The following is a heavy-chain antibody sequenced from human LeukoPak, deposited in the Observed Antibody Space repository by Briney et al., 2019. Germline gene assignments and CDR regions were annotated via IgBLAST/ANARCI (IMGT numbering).Heavy chain of an antibody. CDR1: GGSLSGYY. CDR3: ARAFWSGPLDY. CDR2: INHSGST. Sequence: PSETLSLTCAVYGGSLSGYYWSWIRQPPGKGLEWIGEINHSGSTNYNPSLKSRVTISVDTSKNQFSLKLSSVAAADTAVYYCARAFWSGPLDYWGQGTLVTVSS. V-gene: IGHV4-34*01. D-gene: IGHD3-3*01. J-gene: IGHJ4*02.